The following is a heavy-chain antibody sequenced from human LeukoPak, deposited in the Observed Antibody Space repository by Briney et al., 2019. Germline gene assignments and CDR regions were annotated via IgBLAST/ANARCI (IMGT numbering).Heavy chain of an antibody. J-gene: IGHJ4*02. CDR2: INHSGST. CDR3: ARQNYGSAPLRY. V-gene: IGHV4-34*01. D-gene: IGHD3-10*01. Sequence: SETLSLTCAVYGGSFSGYYWSWIRQPPGKGLEWIGEINHSGSTNYNPSLMSRVTISVDTSKNQFSLKLSSVTAADTAVYFCARQNYGSAPLRYWGQGTLVTVSS. CDR1: GGSFSGYY.